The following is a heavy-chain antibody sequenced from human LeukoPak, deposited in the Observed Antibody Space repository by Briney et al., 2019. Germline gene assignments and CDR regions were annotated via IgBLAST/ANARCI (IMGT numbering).Heavy chain of an antibody. D-gene: IGHD2-2*01. V-gene: IGHV4-38-2*02. Sequence: SETLSLTRVLSDYSLSSAYYWGWIRQPPGKGLEWIGSIHHSGSTYYNPSLKSRVTISVDTSKNHFSLKLSAVTAADTAVYYCARDRLGTYCSSTNCYYYGMDVWGKGTTVTVSS. CDR2: IHHSGST. CDR1: DYSLSSAYY. J-gene: IGHJ6*04. CDR3: ARDRLGTYCSSTNCYYYGMDV.